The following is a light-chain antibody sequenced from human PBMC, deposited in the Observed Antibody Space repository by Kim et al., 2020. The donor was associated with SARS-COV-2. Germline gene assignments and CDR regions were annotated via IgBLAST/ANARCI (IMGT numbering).Light chain of an antibody. J-gene: IGKJ4*02. CDR2: GAS. Sequence: EIVMTQSPAALSVSPGEGVTLSCRASQRINNNLAWYHQKPGQAPRLVIYGASTRATGIPARFSGSGSGTEFTLTISSLQPEDSAVYYCKKYKLWPRTFGVGTKMDIK. CDR1: QRINNN. CDR3: KKYKLWPRT. V-gene: IGKV3-15*01.